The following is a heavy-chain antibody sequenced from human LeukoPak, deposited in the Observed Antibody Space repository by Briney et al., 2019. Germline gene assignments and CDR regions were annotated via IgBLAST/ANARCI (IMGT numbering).Heavy chain of an antibody. J-gene: IGHJ3*02. CDR3: ARDHSAGSRGWQNAFDI. CDR2: IIPIFGTA. CDR1: GGTFSSYA. Sequence: SVKVSCKASGGTFSSYAISWVRQAPGQGLEWMGGIIPIFGTANYAQKFQGRVTITADESTSTAYMELSSLRSEDTAVYYCARDHSAGSRGWQNAFDIWGQGTMVTVSS. V-gene: IGHV1-69*01. D-gene: IGHD2-15*01.